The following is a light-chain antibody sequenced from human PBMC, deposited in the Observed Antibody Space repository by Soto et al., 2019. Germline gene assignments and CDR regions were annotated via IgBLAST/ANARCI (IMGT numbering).Light chain of an antibody. V-gene: IGKV1-5*03. CDR1: QSIDSW. Sequence: DIPMTQSPSTLSASVGDRVTITCRASQSIDSWLAWYQQKPGKAPDLLIYRASNLASGVPSRFSGSGSGTEFTLTICILLPDDFAAYYCQQYHSYSITFGRGTRLEIK. CDR3: QQYHSYSIT. CDR2: RAS. J-gene: IGKJ5*01.